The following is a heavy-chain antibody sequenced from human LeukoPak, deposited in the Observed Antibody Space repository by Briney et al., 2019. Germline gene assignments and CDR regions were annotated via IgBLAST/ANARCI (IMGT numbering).Heavy chain of an antibody. J-gene: IGHJ4*02. D-gene: IGHD5-18*01. CDR1: GGSFSGYY. CDR3: ARGVDTAMAHFDY. V-gene: IGHV4-34*01. CDR2: INHSGST. Sequence: SSETLSLTCAVYGGSFSGYYWGWIRQPPGKGLEWIGEINHSGSTNYNPSLKSRVTISVDTSKNQFSLKLSSVTAADTAVYYCARGVDTAMAHFDYWGQGTLVTVSS.